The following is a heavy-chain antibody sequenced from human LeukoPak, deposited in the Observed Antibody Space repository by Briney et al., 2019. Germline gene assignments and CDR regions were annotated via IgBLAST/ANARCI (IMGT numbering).Heavy chain of an antibody. Sequence: GGSLRLSCAASGFTFSSYAMHWVRQAPGKGLEWVAVISYDGSNKYYADSVKGRFTISRDNSKNTLYLQMNSLRAEDTAIYYCAKDPENDYGDYLDYWGQGTLVTVSS. J-gene: IGHJ4*02. CDR3: AKDPENDYGDYLDY. CDR2: ISYDGSNK. CDR1: GFTFSSYA. D-gene: IGHD4-17*01. V-gene: IGHV3-30*04.